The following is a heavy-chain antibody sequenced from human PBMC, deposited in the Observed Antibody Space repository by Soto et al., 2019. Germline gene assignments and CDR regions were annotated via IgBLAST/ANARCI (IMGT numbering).Heavy chain of an antibody. J-gene: IGHJ6*02. CDR3: ARGGSCYYYYGMDV. D-gene: IGHD3-16*01. CDR1: AGTFSSYA. V-gene: IGHV1-69*01. CDR2: IIPIFGTA. Sequence: QVQLVQSGAEVKKPGSSVKVSCKASAGTFSSYAISWVRQAPGQGLEWMGGIIPIFGTANYAQKFQGRVTITADDSPSTAYMELSSLRSEDTAVYYCARGGSCYYYYGMDVWGQGTTVTVSS.